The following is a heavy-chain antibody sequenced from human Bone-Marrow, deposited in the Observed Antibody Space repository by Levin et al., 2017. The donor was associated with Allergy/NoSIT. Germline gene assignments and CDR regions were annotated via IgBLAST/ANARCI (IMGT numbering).Heavy chain of an antibody. CDR2: ISGDSSDL. J-gene: IGHJ3*01. D-gene: IGHD2/OR15-2a*01. V-gene: IGHV3-21*01. Sequence: GGSLRLSCIASGFTFSDYSIYWVRQAPGKGLEWISSISGDSSDLYYADSVKGRFTISRDNAKNSLNLQVSSLRAEDTAVYHCVRGIIGDVRVAHKEAFDVWGQGTMVTVSS. CDR3: VRGIIGDVRVAHKEAFDV. CDR1: GFTFSDYS.